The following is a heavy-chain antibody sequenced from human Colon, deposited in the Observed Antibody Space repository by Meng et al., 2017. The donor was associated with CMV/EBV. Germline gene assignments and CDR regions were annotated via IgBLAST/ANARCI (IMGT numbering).Heavy chain of an antibody. J-gene: IGHJ4*02. CDR1: RFIFSDYR. V-gene: IGHV3-72*01. Sequence: GESLKISCAASRFIFSDYRMDWIRQAPGKGLEWVARIRHKASGYTTEYAASVRGRFTVSRDDSKNSLFLQMSSLETEDTAVYHCARDGGNYDFGNYWGQGTLVTVSS. CDR2: IRHKASGYTT. D-gene: IGHD1-7*01. CDR3: ARDGGNYDFGNY.